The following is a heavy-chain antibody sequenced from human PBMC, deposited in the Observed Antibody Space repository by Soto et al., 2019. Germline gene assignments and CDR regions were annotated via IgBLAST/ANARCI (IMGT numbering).Heavy chain of an antibody. CDR1: GYTFTSYA. D-gene: IGHD6-19*01. J-gene: IGHJ4*02. CDR2: INAGNGNT. CDR3: ARFYSSGWYWDYFDY. V-gene: IGHV1-3*01. Sequence: GASVKVSCKASGYTFTSYAMHWVRQAPGQRLEWMGWINAGNGNTKYSQKFQGRVTITRDTSASTAYMELSSLRSEDTAVYYCARFYSSGWYWDYFDYWGQGTLVTVSS.